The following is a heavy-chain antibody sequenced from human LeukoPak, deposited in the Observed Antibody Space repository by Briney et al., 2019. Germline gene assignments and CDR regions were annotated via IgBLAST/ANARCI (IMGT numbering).Heavy chain of an antibody. Sequence: GGSLRLSCAASGFTVSSNYMSWVRQAPGKGLEWVSVFYSGGSTYYADSVKGRFTTSRDNSENTLYLQMNSLRAEDTSVYYCARGQTRYYFDYWGQGNMVTVSS. J-gene: IGHJ4*02. CDR3: ARGQTRYYFDY. CDR2: FYSGGST. V-gene: IGHV3-66*01. CDR1: GFTVSSNY.